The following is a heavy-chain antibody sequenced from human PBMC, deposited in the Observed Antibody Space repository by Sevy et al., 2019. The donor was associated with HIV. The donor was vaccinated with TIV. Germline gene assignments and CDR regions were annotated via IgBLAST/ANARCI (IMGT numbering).Heavy chain of an antibody. CDR3: ARAWFGELRVGDYFDY. V-gene: IGHV3-33*01. J-gene: IGHJ4*02. CDR1: GFTFSSYG. CDR2: IWYDGSNK. D-gene: IGHD3-10*01. Sequence: GGCLRLSCAASGFTFSSYGMHWVRQAPGKGLEWVAVIWYDGSNKYYADSVKGRFTISRDNSKNTLYLQMNSLRAEDTAVYYCARAWFGELRVGDYFDYWGQGTLVTVSS.